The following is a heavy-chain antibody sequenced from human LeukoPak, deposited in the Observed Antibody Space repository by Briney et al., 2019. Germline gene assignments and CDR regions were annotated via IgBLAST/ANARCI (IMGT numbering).Heavy chain of an antibody. D-gene: IGHD5-18*01. CDR1: GYSFTSYW. CDR3: ARQALGYSYGYSDY. J-gene: IGHJ4*02. Sequence: GESLKISCKGSGYSFTSYWIGWVRQMPGKGLEWMGIIYPGDSDIRYSPSFQGQVTISADKSIRTAYLQRSSLKASDTAMYYCARQALGYSYGYSDYWGQGTLVTVSS. CDR2: IYPGDSDI. V-gene: IGHV5-51*01.